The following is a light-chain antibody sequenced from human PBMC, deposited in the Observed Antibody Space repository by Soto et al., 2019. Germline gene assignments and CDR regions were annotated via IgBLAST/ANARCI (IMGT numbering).Light chain of an antibody. V-gene: IGLV1-40*01. CDR1: SSNIGADYD. CDR2: DNN. J-gene: IGLJ3*02. CDR3: QSYDSSLSGSV. Sequence: QSVVTQPPSVSGAPGQRVTISFTGSSSNIGADYDVHWYRQLPGTAPKLLIYDNNNRPSGVPDRFSGSKSGTSASLAITGLQAEDEADYFCQSYDSSLSGSVFGGGTKLTVL.